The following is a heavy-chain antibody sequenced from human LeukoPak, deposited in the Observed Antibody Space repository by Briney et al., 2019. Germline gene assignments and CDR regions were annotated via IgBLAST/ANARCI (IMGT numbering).Heavy chain of an antibody. CDR3: ARGGYGSGSLMGYYYYGVDV. CDR2: ISAYNGNT. Sequence: ASVKVSCKASGYTFTSYGISWVRQAPGQGLEWMGWISAYNGNTNYAQKLQGRVTMTTDTSTSTAYMELRSLRSDDTAVYYCARGGYGSGSLMGYYYYGVDVWGQGTTVTVSS. D-gene: IGHD3-10*01. CDR1: GYTFTSYG. V-gene: IGHV1-18*01. J-gene: IGHJ6*02.